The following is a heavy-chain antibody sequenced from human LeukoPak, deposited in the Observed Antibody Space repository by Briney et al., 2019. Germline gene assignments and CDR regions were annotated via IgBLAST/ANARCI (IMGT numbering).Heavy chain of an antibody. V-gene: IGHV3-48*03. CDR2: ISSSGTTI. Sequence: PGGSLRLSCAASGFTFSRYEMNWVRQAPGKGLEWVSYISSSGTTIYYADSVKGRFTISGDNAKNSLYLQMNSLRAEDTALYYCASPPVGSYFYFDYWGQGTLVTVSS. J-gene: IGHJ4*02. CDR1: GFTFSRYE. CDR3: ASPPVGSYFYFDY. D-gene: IGHD1-26*01.